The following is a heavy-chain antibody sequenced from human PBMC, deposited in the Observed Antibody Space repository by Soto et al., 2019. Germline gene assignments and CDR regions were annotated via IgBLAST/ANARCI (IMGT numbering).Heavy chain of an antibody. V-gene: IGHV3-23*01. CDR2: ISGSGGST. J-gene: IGHJ6*02. CDR3: AKDRPRRYYYYGMDV. Sequence: GGSLRLSCAASGFTFSSYAMSWLRQAPGKGLEWVSAISGSGGSTYYADSVKGRFTISRDNSKNTLYLQMNSLRAEDTAVYYCAKDRPRRYYYYGMDVWGQGXTVTVSS. CDR1: GFTFSSYA.